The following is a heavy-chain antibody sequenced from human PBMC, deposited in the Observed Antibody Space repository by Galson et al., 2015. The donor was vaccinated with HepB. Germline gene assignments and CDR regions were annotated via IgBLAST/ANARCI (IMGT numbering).Heavy chain of an antibody. CDR2: IIPILGIA. Sequence: SVKVSCKASGGTFSSYAISWVRQAPGQGLEWMGRIIPILGIANYAQKFQGRVTIAADKSTNTAYLELSSLRSEDTAAYYCARSELESPGTYYYYGMDVWGQGATVTVSS. V-gene: IGHV1-69*04. J-gene: IGHJ6*02. CDR1: GGTFSSYA. CDR3: ARSELESPGTYYYYGMDV. D-gene: IGHD1-1*01.